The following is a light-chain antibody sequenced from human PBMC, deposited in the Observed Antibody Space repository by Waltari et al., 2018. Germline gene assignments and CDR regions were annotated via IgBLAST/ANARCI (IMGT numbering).Light chain of an antibody. J-gene: IGLJ2*01. CDR2: LNSDGSH. V-gene: IGLV4-69*01. CDR1: SGHSSYA. CDR3: QAWGTGTKRE. Sequence: SASLGASVKLTCTLSSGHSSYAIAWHQQQPEKGPRYLMKLNSDGSHSRGDGIPDRFSGSSSGAERYLTISRLQSEDEADYFCQAWGTGTKREFGGGTKLTVL.